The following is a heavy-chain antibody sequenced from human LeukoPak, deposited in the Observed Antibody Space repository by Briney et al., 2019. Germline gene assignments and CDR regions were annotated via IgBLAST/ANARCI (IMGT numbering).Heavy chain of an antibody. CDR2: INHSGST. CDR3: ARRRDGYKHGLFDY. J-gene: IGHJ4*02. V-gene: IGHV4-34*01. D-gene: IGHD5-24*01. CDR1: GGSFSGYY. Sequence: PSDTLSLTCAVYGGSFSGYYWSWIRQPPGKGLEWIGEINHSGSTNYNPALKSRVTISVDTSKNQFSLKLSSVTAADTAVYYCARRRDGYKHGLFDYWGQGTLVTVSS.